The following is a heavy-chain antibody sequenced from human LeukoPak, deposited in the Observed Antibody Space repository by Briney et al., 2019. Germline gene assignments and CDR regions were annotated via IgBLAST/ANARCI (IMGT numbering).Heavy chain of an antibody. CDR3: ARHLCGGDCYSNWFDP. V-gene: IGHV4-59*08. Sequence: SETLSLTCTVSGGSISSYYWSWIRQPPGKGLEWIGYIYYSGSTNYNPSLKSRVTISVDTSKNQFSLKLSSVTAADTAVYYCARHLCGGDCYSNWFDPWGQGTLVTVSS. CDR2: IYYSGST. CDR1: GGSISSYY. D-gene: IGHD2-21*02. J-gene: IGHJ5*02.